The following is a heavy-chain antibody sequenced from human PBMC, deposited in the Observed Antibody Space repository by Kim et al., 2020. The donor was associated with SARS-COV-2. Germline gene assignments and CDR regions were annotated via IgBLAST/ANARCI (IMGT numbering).Heavy chain of an antibody. CDR3: ARQIRAAADTTYYYYYGMDV. CDR1: GFTFSSYS. CDR2: ISSSSSYI. D-gene: IGHD6-13*01. J-gene: IGHJ6*02. V-gene: IGHV3-21*01. Sequence: GGSLRLSCAASGFTFSSYSMNWVRQAPGKGLEWVSSISSSSSYIYYADSVKGRFTISRDNAKNSLYLQMNSLRAEDTAVYYCARQIRAAADTTYYYYYGMDVWGQGTTVTVSS.